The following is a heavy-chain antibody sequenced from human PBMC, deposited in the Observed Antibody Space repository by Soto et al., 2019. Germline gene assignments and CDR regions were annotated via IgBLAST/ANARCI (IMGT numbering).Heavy chain of an antibody. J-gene: IGHJ3*02. V-gene: IGHV1-8*02. Sequence: ASVRASCKASGYTFTSDAMHGVRQATGQGLEXMGXXNXXSXXXXXAXXSQGRVTMTRNTSISTAYMELSSLRSEETAVYYCATGYYYDIRAFDIWGQGTMVTVSS. CDR3: ATGYYYDIRAFDI. D-gene: IGHD3-22*01. CDR1: GYTFTSDA. CDR2: XNXXSXXX.